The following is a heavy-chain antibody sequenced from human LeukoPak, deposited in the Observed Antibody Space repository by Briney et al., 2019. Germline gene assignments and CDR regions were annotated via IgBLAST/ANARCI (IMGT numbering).Heavy chain of an antibody. CDR1: GGSISSGSYY. Sequence: SQTLSLTCTVSGGSISSGSYYWSWLRQPAGKGLEWIGRIYTSGSTNYNPSLKTRVTISVDTSKNQFSLKLSSVTAADTAVYYCAREDGIWGQGTLVTVSS. CDR3: AREDGI. CDR2: IYTSGST. J-gene: IGHJ4*02. V-gene: IGHV4-61*02.